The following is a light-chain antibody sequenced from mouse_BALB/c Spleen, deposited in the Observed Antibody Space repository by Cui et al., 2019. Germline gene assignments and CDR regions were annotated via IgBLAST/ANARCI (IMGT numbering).Light chain of an antibody. CDR2: WAS. Sequence: IMTTQSPSSMAAPAGAKVTMRCKSRQSVLYSSNQEDYLAWDQQKPVQSPKLLIYWASTRESGVPDRFTGSGFGTDFTLTISSVKAEDLAVYYCHQYLSARTFRGGTKLEIK. J-gene: IGKJ2*01. CDR1: QSVLYSSNQEDY. V-gene: IGKV8-27*01. CDR3: HQYLSART.